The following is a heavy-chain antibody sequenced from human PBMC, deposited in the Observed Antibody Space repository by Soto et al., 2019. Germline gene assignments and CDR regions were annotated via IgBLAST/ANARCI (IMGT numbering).Heavy chain of an antibody. Sequence: QVQLQESGPGLVKPSQTLSLTCSVSGASIRSGGYYWSWIRQTPGKGLGWIGYIYYSGGTYFNPSLRSRVTMSVDTSENQFSLKLSSVTAADTAVYHCARGGPGDGYFDLWGRGTLVAVSS. CDR2: IYYSGGT. D-gene: IGHD3-10*01. CDR1: GASIRSGGYY. V-gene: IGHV4-31*03. CDR3: ARGGPGDGYFDL. J-gene: IGHJ2*01.